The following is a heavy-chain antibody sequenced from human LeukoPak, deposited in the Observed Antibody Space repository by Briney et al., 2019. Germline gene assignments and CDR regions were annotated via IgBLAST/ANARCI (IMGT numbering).Heavy chain of an antibody. D-gene: IGHD2-8*01. J-gene: IGHJ4*02. Sequence: GGSLRVSCAASGFGLSDYGMHWVRQAPGKGLEWVSLIWYDGSNKYYADSVKGRFTISKDTSKNTLYLQMNSLRAEDTALYYCARDRAMVAGSSCYYDYCGQGTLVTVSS. CDR3: ARDRAMVAGSSCYYDY. CDR2: IWYDGSNK. CDR1: GFGLSDYG. V-gene: IGHV3-33*01.